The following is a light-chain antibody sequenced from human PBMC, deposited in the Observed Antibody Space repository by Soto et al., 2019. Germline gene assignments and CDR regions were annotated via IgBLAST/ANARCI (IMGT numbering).Light chain of an antibody. CDR3: QQYGGVPYT. J-gene: IGKJ2*01. CDR2: GAS. Sequence: EMVLTQSPGTLSLSPGQRATLSCRSSESISRDYLAWYQQRLGQAPRLLIYGASSGATGIPDRFSGSGSGTDFTLTISRLEPEDFAIYYCQQYGGVPYTFGQGTKVDI. V-gene: IGKV3-20*01. CDR1: ESISRDY.